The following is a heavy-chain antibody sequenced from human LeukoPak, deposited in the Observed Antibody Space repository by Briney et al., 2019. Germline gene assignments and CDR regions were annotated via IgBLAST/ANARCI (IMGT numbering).Heavy chain of an antibody. J-gene: IGHJ4*02. D-gene: IGHD5-12*01. CDR3: AKDREPDDGYDVDS. Sequence: GGSLRLSCTGSGFTFSRYSISWVRQAPGKGLEWVSVIWGNGYTTYYADSVKGRFTISRDNSKNTVYLQMDSLRAEDTAIYYCAKDREPDDGYDVDSWGQGTLVTVSS. CDR1: GFTFSRYS. CDR2: IWGNGYTT. V-gene: IGHV3-23*01.